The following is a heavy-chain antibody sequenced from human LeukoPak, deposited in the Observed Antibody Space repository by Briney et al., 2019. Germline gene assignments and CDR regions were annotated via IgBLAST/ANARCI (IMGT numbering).Heavy chain of an antibody. V-gene: IGHV1-18*01. J-gene: IGHJ4*02. Sequence: GASVKVSCKASGYTFSSYAISWVRQAPGQGLEWMGWISVYSGNIQYAQKFQGRVTMTTDTSTSTAYMELSSLRSEDTAVYYCAWGAAMETFDYWGQGTLVTVSS. CDR3: AWGAAMETFDY. D-gene: IGHD5-18*01. CDR2: ISVYSGNI. CDR1: GYTFSSYA.